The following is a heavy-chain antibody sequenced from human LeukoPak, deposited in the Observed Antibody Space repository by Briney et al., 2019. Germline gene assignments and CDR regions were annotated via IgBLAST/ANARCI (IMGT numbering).Heavy chain of an antibody. CDR3: ARETISQSYYYYGMDV. J-gene: IGHJ6*02. CDR2: INPNSGGT. D-gene: IGHD3-3*01. Sequence: ASVKVSCKASGYTFTGNHMHWVRQAPGQGLEWMGWINPNSGGTNYAQKFQGRVTMTRDTSISTAYMELSRLRSDDTAVYYCARETISQSYYYYGMDVWGQGTTVTVSS. CDR1: GYTFTGNH. V-gene: IGHV1-2*02.